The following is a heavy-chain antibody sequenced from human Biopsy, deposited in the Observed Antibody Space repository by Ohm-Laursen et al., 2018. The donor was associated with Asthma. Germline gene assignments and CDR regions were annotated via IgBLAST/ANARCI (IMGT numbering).Heavy chain of an antibody. CDR3: ARKAGSCISRTCYSLDF. V-gene: IGHV1-69*01. Sequence: GSSVKVSCKSLGGTFNTYVIGWARQAPGQGLEWMGGINYVFGTTTYPQKFQDRVTITADDSTSTVYTELSSLRSEDTAVYYCARKAGSCISRTCYSLDFWGQGTLVTVSS. J-gene: IGHJ4*02. CDR1: GGTFNTYV. D-gene: IGHD2-2*01. CDR2: INYVFGTT.